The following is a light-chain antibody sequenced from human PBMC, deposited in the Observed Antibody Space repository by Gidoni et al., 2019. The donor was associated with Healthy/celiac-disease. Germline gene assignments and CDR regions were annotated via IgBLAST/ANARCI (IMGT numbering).Light chain of an antibody. V-gene: IGLV3-1*01. J-gene: IGLJ3*02. CDR1: KLGDKY. Sequence: YELTQPPSVSVSPGQTASITCSGDKLGDKYACWYQQKPGQSPVLVIYQDSKRPSGIPGRFSGSNSGNTATLTISGTQAMDEADYYCQAWDSSRWVFGGGTKLTVL. CDR3: QAWDSSRWV. CDR2: QDS.